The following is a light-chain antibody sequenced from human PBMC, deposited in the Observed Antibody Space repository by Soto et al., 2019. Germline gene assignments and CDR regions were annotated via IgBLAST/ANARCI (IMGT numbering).Light chain of an antibody. CDR1: SSDVGGYNY. CDR2: DVS. V-gene: IGLV2-11*01. Sequence: QSALTQPRSVSGSPGQSVTISCTGTSSDVGGYNYVSWYQQHLGKAPKLMIYDVSKRPSGVPDRFSGSKSGNTASLTISGLQAEDEADYYSCSYAGSYTVFGGGTKLPVL. CDR3: CSYAGSYTV. J-gene: IGLJ2*01.